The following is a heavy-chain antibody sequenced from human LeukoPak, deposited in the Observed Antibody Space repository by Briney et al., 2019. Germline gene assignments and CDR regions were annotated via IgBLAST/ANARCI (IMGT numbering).Heavy chain of an antibody. CDR1: GGSISSSSYY. V-gene: IGHV4-39*01. CDR2: IYYSGST. CDR3: ASRTGYSSSWHLT. Sequence: SETLSLTCTVSGGSISSSSYYWGWIRQPPGKGLEWIGSIYYSGSTYYNPSLKSRVTISVDTSKNQFSLKLSSVTAADTAVYYCASRTGYSSSWHLTWGQGTLVTVSS. J-gene: IGHJ5*02. D-gene: IGHD6-13*01.